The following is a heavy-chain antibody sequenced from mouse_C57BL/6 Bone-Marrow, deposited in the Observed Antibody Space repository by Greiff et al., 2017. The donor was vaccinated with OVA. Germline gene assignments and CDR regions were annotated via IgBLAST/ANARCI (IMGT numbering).Heavy chain of an antibody. CDR2: INPSNGGT. Sequence: QVHVKQPGTELVKPGASVKLSCKASGYTFTSYWMHWVKQRPGQGLEWIGNINPSNGGTNYNEKFKSKATLTVDKSSSTAYMQLSSLTSEDSAVYYCARRGGRDYFDYWGQGTTLTVSS. CDR3: ARRGGRDYFDY. V-gene: IGHV1-53*01. D-gene: IGHD1-1*02. J-gene: IGHJ2*01. CDR1: GYTFTSYW.